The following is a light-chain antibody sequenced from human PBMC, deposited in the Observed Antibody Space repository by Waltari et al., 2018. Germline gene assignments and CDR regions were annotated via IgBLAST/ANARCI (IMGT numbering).Light chain of an antibody. CDR3: SSYARSDNSVL. CDR1: TSDVGGYNL. CDR2: EGT. Sequence: QSALTQPASVSGSPVQSITLSCTGSTSDVGGYNLFPLYRQFPNKVPQLIIYEGTRRPSGVSSRFSASKSGNTASLTISGLQAEDEALYFCSSYARSDNSVLFGGGTQLSVL. J-gene: IGLJ2*01. V-gene: IGLV2-23*01.